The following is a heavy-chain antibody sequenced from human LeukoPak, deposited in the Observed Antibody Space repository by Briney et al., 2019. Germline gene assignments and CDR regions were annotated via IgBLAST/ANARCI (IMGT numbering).Heavy chain of an antibody. CDR2: ISSSSSYI. Sequence: PGGSLRLSCAASGFTFSSYSMNWVRQAPGKGLEWVSSISSSSSYIYYADSVKGRFTISRDNAKNSLYLQMNSLRAEDTAVYYCASRGLTNRFDPWGQGTLVTVSS. CDR1: GFTFSSYS. V-gene: IGHV3-21*01. J-gene: IGHJ5*02. CDR3: ASRGLTNRFDP. D-gene: IGHD3-10*01.